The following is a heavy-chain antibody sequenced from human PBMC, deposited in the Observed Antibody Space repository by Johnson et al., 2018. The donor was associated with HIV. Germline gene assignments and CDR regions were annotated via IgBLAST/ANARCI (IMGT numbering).Heavy chain of an antibody. Sequence: VQLVESGGTLVQPGGSLRLSCAASGFTVSSNYMSWVRQAPGKGLEWVSVIYSGGSTYYADSVKGRFTISRDNSKNTLYLQMNSLRAEDTAVYYCAKDHYYYDSSGSAIDAFDIWGQGTMVTVSS. D-gene: IGHD3-22*01. CDR3: AKDHYYYDSSGSAIDAFDI. J-gene: IGHJ3*02. CDR1: GFTVSSNY. CDR2: IYSGGST. V-gene: IGHV3-66*01.